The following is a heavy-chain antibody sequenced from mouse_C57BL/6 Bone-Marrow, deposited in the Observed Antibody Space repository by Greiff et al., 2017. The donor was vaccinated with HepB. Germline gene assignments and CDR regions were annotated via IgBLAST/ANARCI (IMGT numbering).Heavy chain of an antibody. CDR1: GFTFSDAW. J-gene: IGHJ2*01. V-gene: IGHV6-6*01. D-gene: IGHD1-1*02. Sequence: EVNVVESGGGLVQPGGSMKLSCAASGFTFSDAWMDWVRQSPEKGLEWVAEIRNKANNHATYYAESVKGRFTISRDDSKSSVYLQMNSLRAEDTGIYYCTGLCQPGYFDYWGQGTTLTVSS. CDR2: IRNKANNHAT. CDR3: TGLCQPGYFDY.